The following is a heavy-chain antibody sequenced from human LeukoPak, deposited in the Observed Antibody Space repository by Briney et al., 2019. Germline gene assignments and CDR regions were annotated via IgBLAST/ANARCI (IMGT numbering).Heavy chain of an antibody. CDR3: AKGDSNYVGSAFDI. Sequence: GGSLRLSCAASGFTFSSYGMHWVRQAPGKGLEWVAVISYDGSNKYYADSVKGRFTISRDNSKNTLYLQMNSLRAEDTAVYYCAKGDSNYVGSAFDIWGQGTMVTVSS. V-gene: IGHV3-30*18. J-gene: IGHJ3*02. D-gene: IGHD4-11*01. CDR1: GFTFSSYG. CDR2: ISYDGSNK.